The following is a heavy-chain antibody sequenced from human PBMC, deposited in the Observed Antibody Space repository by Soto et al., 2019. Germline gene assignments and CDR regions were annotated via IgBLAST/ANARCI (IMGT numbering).Heavy chain of an antibody. V-gene: IGHV4-59*01. D-gene: IGHD3-10*01. Sequence: QVQLQESGPGLVKPSGTLSLTCTVSGGSISSYYWSWIRQPPGKGLEWIGYIYYSGSTNYNPSLKSRVTISVDTSKNQFSLKLSSVTAADTAVYYCARVGRLSGGSGSSVDYWGQGTLVTVSS. J-gene: IGHJ4*02. CDR1: GGSISSYY. CDR2: IYYSGST. CDR3: ARVGRLSGGSGSSVDY.